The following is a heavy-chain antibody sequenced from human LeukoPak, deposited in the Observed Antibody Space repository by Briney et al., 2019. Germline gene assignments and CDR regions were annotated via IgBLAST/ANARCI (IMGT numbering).Heavy chain of an antibody. J-gene: IGHJ4*02. V-gene: IGHV3-23*01. CDR2: ISGSGGST. CDR3: AKVSSPGIQLGALNY. Sequence: GGSLRLSCAASGFTFSSYAMSWVRQAPGKGLEWVSAISGSGGSTYYADSVKGRFTISRDNSKNTLYLQMNSLRAEDTAVYYCAKVSSPGIQLGALNYGAQETLVTVSS. D-gene: IGHD5-18*01. CDR1: GFTFSSYA.